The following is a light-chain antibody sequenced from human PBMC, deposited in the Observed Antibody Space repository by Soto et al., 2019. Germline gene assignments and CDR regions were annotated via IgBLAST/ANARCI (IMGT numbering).Light chain of an antibody. CDR3: QQYGSSPPT. CDR1: QSVSSSY. J-gene: IGKJ1*01. Sequence: EIVLTQSPGTLSLSPGERATLSCSASQSVSSSYVAWYQQKPGQAPRLLIFGASSRATGIPDRFSGSGSGTDFTLTISRLEPEDFAVYYCQQYGSSPPTFGQGTKVEIK. CDR2: GAS. V-gene: IGKV3-20*01.